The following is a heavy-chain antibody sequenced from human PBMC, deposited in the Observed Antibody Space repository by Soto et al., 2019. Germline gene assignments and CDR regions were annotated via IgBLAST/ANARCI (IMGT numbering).Heavy chain of an antibody. CDR3: AKGASTTVFASNDS. CDR1: GFIFDEYA. Sequence: EVQLVESGGGLVQPGRSLRLSCAASGFIFDEYAMHWVRQAPGKGLEWVSSISWNSDNIGYADSVKGRFTISRDNAKNSLYLQMNSVRGEDTALYYCAKGASTTVFASNDSWGQGTLVTVSS. CDR2: ISWNSDNI. D-gene: IGHD4-17*01. J-gene: IGHJ4*02. V-gene: IGHV3-9*01.